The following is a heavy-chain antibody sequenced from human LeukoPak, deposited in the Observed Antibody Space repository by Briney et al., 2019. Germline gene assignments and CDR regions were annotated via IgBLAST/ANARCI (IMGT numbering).Heavy chain of an antibody. D-gene: IGHD6-13*01. J-gene: IGHJ5*02. Sequence: SETLSLTRTVSGYSISSGYFWGWIRQSPVKGLEWIGSIYPSGSTYYNPSLKSRVTISVDTSKNQFSLKLSSVTAADTAVYYCARAYSSSWYFNWFDPWGQGTLVTVSS. CDR1: GYSISSGYF. CDR2: IYPSGST. CDR3: ARAYSSSWYFNWFDP. V-gene: IGHV4-38-2*02.